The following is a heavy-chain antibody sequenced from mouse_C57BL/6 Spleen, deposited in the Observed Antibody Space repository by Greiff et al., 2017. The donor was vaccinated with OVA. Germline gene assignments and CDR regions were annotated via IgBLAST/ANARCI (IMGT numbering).Heavy chain of an antibody. D-gene: IGHD1-1*01. J-gene: IGHJ2*01. Sequence: QVQLQQSGTELVKPGASVKLSCKASGYTFTSYWMHWVKQRPGQGLEWIGNINPSNGGTNYNEKFKSKATLTVDKSSSTVYMQLGSLTSEDSAVYYCARRGITTVVADYWGQGTTLTVSS. CDR3: ARRGITTVVADY. CDR1: GYTFTSYW. V-gene: IGHV1-53*01. CDR2: INPSNGGT.